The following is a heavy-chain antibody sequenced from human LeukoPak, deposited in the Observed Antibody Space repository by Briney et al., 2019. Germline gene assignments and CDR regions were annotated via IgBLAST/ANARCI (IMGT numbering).Heavy chain of an antibody. CDR2: VYVTGST. D-gene: IGHD6-19*01. J-gene: IGHJ5*02. CDR3: ARDRQWLVDH. CDR1: GDSISSYY. V-gene: IGHV4-4*07. Sequence: PSETLSLTCTVPGDSISSYYWSWIRQPAGKGLEWIGRVYVTGSTNLNPALQSRVTMSVDTSKNQFSLKLTSVTAADTAVYYCARDRQWLVDHWSQGTLVTVSS.